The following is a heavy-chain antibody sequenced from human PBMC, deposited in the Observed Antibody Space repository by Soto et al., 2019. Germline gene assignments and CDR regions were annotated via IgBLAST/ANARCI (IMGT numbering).Heavy chain of an antibody. CDR1: GYTFTGYY. CDR2: INPNSGGT. V-gene: IGHV1-2*04. Sequence: ASVKVSCKASGYTFTGYYMHWVRQAPGQGLEWMGWINPNSGGTNYAQKFQGWVTMTRDTSISTAYMELSRLRSDDTAVYYCARDLDRSTVTTGNLDYWGQGTPVTVSS. D-gene: IGHD4-4*01. CDR3: ARDLDRSTVTTGNLDY. J-gene: IGHJ4*02.